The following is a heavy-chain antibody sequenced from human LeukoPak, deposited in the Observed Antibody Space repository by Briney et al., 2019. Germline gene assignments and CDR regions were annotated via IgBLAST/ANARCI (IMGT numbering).Heavy chain of an antibody. J-gene: IGHJ3*02. D-gene: IGHD3-3*01. CDR1: GFTFSSHS. CDR2: MTVTNKI. V-gene: IGHV3-69-1*01. Sequence: PGRSLRLSCAASGFTFSSHSINWVRQAPGKGLEWIATMTVTNKIYYADSVKGRFTISRDNAENSVYLQMNSLRDEDTAVYSCARAQTLFWEFDGFDIWGRGTKVTVSS. CDR3: ARAQTLFWEFDGFDI.